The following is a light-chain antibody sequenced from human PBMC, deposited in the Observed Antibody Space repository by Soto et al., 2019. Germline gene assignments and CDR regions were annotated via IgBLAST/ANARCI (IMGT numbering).Light chain of an antibody. Sequence: QSALTQPASVSASPGQSVTISCTGTSNDVGRYDYVSWYQQHPNKAPKLIIYEVSNRPSGVSDRFSGSKSGNTASLTISGLQAEDEADYFCSSYTSTNTPVLFGGGTQLTVL. CDR3: SSYTSTNTPVL. CDR2: EVS. CDR1: SNDVGRYDY. V-gene: IGLV2-14*03. J-gene: IGLJ2*01.